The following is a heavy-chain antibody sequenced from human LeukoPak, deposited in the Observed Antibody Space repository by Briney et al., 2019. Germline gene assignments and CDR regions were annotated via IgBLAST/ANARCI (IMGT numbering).Heavy chain of an antibody. J-gene: IGHJ4*02. CDR2: IYYSGST. CDR1: GGSISGSSYY. CDR3: VREAHSRHGGYGHYFDY. D-gene: IGHD5-12*01. V-gene: IGHV4-39*07. Sequence: SETLSLTCTVSGGSISGSSYYWGWIRQPPGKGLEWIGSIYYSGSTYYNPSLKSRVTISVDTSKNQFSLKLSSVTAADTAVYYCVREAHSRHGGYGHYFDYWGQGSLVTVSS.